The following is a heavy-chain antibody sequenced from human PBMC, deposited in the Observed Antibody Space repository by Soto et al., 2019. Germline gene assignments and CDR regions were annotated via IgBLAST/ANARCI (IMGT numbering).Heavy chain of an antibody. D-gene: IGHD3-22*01. Sequence: ASVKVSCKASGGTFSSYTISWVRQAPGQGLEWMGRIIPILGIANYAQKFQGRVTMTEDTSTDTAYMELSSLRSEDTAVYYCATDRSDSSGFHWFDPWGQGTLVTVS. CDR1: GGTFSSYT. CDR2: IIPILGIA. V-gene: IGHV1-69*04. J-gene: IGHJ5*02. CDR3: ATDRSDSSGFHWFDP.